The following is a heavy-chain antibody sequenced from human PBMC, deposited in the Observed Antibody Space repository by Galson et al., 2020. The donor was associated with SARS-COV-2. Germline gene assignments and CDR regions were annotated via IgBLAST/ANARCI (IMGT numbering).Heavy chain of an antibody. CDR3: ARVRASAYSSGWYIYYYYMDV. J-gene: IGHJ6*03. CDR1: GGSISSYY. V-gene: IGHV4-59*01. Sequence: SQTLSLTCTVSGGSISSYYWSWIRQPPGKGLEWIGYIYYSGSTNYNPSLKSRVTRTVDTSKNQFSLKLSSVTDADTAVYYCARVRASAYSSGWYIYYYYMDVWGKGTTVTVSS. D-gene: IGHD6-19*01. CDR2: IYYSGST.